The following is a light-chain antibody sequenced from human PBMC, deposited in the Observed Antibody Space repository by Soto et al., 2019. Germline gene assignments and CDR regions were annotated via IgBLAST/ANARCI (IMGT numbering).Light chain of an antibody. J-gene: IGKJ2*01. Sequence: EIQMTQSPSSLSASVGENVTLTCRATPTIATYLNWYRQKSGKTPEVPIYGASSLQRGVPARFTGSGSGTDFTLTISSLQPEDFATYFCQQFYYFPHSFGQGTKLEF. V-gene: IGKV1-39*01. CDR2: GAS. CDR3: QQFYYFPHS. CDR1: PTIATY.